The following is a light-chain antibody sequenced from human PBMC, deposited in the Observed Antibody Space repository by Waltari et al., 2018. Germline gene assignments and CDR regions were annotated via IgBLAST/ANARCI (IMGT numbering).Light chain of an antibody. CDR1: QSISNY. J-gene: IGKJ3*01. V-gene: IGKV3-11*01. CDR3: QHRSDWPPIFT. CDR2: DVS. Sequence: EIVLTRSPATLYLSPGERATLACKASQSISNYLAWYQQNPDQPPRLLIYDVSNRATGIPARFSGSGSGTDFTLTISSLEPEDFAVYFCQHRSDWPPIFTCGPGTKVDIK.